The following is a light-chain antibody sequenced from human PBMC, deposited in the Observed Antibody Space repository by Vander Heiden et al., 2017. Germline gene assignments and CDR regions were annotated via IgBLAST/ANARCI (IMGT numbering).Light chain of an antibody. V-gene: IGKV4-1*01. J-gene: IGKJ2*01. CDR3: QQYDSTPMYT. CDR1: QCVLYSPKLKNY. Sequence: DIVRTQSPDSLPVSLGERATINCKSSQCVLYSPKLKNYLAWYQQKPGQPPKLLIYWASTRESGVPDRFSGSGSGTDFTLTISSLQAEDVAVYYCQQYDSTPMYTFGQGTKLEIK. CDR2: WAS.